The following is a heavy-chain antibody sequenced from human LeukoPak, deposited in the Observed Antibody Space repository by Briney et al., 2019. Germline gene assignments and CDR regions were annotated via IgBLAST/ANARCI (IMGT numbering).Heavy chain of an antibody. CDR3: ARHAAYSSSWYTEYFQH. J-gene: IGHJ1*01. CDR2: IYYSGST. Sequence: SETLSLTCTVSGGSISSGDYYWSWIRQPPGKGLEWIGYIYYSGSTNYNPSLKSRVTISVDTSKNQFSLKLSSVTAADTAVYYCARHAAYSSSWYTEYFQHWGQGTLVTVSS. CDR1: GGSISSGDYY. D-gene: IGHD6-13*01. V-gene: IGHV4-61*08.